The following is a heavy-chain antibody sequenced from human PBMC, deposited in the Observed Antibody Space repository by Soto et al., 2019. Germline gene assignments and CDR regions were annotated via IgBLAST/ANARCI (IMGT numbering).Heavy chain of an antibody. Sequence: VESGGEVKKPGASVKVSCKASGYTFSSYGINWVRQAPGQGLEWMGWINTNSGNPNYAQKFQDRVIMTTDTSTGTAYMEMRSLTSDDTAVYYCARKKCFGDCYSFDYWGQGTLVTVSS. CDR3: ARKKCFGDCYSFDY. CDR2: INTNSGNP. CDR1: GYTFSSYG. J-gene: IGHJ4*02. V-gene: IGHV1-18*01. D-gene: IGHD2-21*02.